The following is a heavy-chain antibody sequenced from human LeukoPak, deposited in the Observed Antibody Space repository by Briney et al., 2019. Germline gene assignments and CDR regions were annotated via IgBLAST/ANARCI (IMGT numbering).Heavy chain of an antibody. V-gene: IGHV3-43*01. J-gene: IGHJ4*02. CDR1: GFTFDDYT. CDR2: ISWDGGST. CDR3: AKGTSAYSSGWYFDY. D-gene: IGHD6-19*01. Sequence: GGSLRLSCAASGFTFDDYTMHWARQAPGKGLEWVSLISWDGGSTYYADSVKGRFTISRDNSKNSLYLQMNSLRTEDTALYYCAKGTSAYSSGWYFDYWGQGTLVTVSS.